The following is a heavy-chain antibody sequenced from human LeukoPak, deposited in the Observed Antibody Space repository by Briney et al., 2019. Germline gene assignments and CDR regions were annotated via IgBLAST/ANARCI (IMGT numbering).Heavy chain of an antibody. CDR1: GFIFSTST. Sequence: PGGSLRLSCAASGFIFSTSTMIWVRQAPGKGLEWVSSISGSSNDIYYADSVRGRFTISRDNAKNSLYLQMNSLRAEDTAVYYCAKDRGAGDYWGQGTLVTVSS. V-gene: IGHV3-21*01. CDR3: AKDRGAGDY. D-gene: IGHD3-10*01. CDR2: ISGSSNDI. J-gene: IGHJ4*02.